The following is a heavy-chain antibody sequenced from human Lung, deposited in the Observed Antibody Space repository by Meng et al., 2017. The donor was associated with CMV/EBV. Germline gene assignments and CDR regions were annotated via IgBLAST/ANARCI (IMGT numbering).Heavy chain of an antibody. CDR3: AKAAYSSFARGGYYFAN. Sequence: SVXVSXXASGYTFTRYYIHWVPQAPGQGLVWMGWINPDRGGTDDPQKFQGRVTMTRDTSIRTAYMELTRLTTDDTAVYYCAKAAYSSFARGGYYFANWGQGTXVTVAS. V-gene: IGHV1-2*02. CDR2: INPDRGGT. D-gene: IGHD6-6*01. J-gene: IGHJ4*02. CDR1: GYTFTRYY.